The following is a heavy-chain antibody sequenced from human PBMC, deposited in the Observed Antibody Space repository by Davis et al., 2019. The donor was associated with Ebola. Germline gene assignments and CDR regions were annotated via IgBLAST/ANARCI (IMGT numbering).Heavy chain of an antibody. CDR1: GGSISSSSYY. V-gene: IGHV4-39*01. J-gene: IGHJ2*01. CDR2: IYYSGST. CDR3: ARHEDGDHRLNWYFDL. Sequence: PSETLSLTCTVSGGSISSSSYYWGWIRQPPGKGLEWIGSIYYSGSTYYNPSLKSRVTISVDTSKNQFSLKLSSVTAADTAVYYCARHEDGDHRLNWYFDLWGRGTLVTVSS. D-gene: IGHD4-17*01.